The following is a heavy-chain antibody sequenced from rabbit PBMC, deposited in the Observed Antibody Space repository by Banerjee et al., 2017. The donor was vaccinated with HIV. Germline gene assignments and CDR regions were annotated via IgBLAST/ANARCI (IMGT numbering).Heavy chain of an antibody. CDR3: ARGLVAGVLDL. V-gene: IGHV1S40*01. CDR2: IYTGSGNA. D-gene: IGHD3-3*01. J-gene: IGHJ4*01. CDR1: GFSFSSSYY. Sequence: QSLEESGGDLVKPGAPLTLTCTASGFSFSSSYYMCWVRQAPGKGLEWIGCIYTGSGNAYYANWAKGRFTMSKASSTTVTLQMTSLTAADTATYFCARGLVAGVLDLWGQGTLVTVS.